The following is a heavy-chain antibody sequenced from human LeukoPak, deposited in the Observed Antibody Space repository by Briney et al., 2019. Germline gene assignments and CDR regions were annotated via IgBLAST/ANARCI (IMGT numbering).Heavy chain of an antibody. V-gene: IGHV1-18*01. Sequence: ASVKVSCKTSGYTFSAFYMRWVRQAPGQGPEWMGWISAYNGNTNYAQKLQGRVTMTTDASTSTAYMELRSLRSDDTAVYYCARLVVVITPLYAFDIWGQGTMVTVSS. J-gene: IGHJ3*02. CDR3: ARLVVVITPLYAFDI. D-gene: IGHD3-22*01. CDR1: GYTFSAFY. CDR2: ISAYNGNT.